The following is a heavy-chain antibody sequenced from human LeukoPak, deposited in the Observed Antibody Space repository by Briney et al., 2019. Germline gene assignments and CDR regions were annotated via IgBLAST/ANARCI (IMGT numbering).Heavy chain of an antibody. CDR3: AKTSGWYPS. CDR1: GFTFDDYA. CDR2: ISWNSGSI. J-gene: IGHJ5*02. V-gene: IGHV3-9*01. D-gene: IGHD6-19*01. Sequence: GGSLRLSCAASGFTFDDYAMHWVRQAPGKGLEWVSSISWNSGSIGYADSVKGRFTISRDNSKNTLYLQMNSLRAEDTAVYYCAKTSGWYPSWGQGTLVTVSS.